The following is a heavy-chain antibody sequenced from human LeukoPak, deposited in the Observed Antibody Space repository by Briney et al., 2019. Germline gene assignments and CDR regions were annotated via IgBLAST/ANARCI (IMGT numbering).Heavy chain of an antibody. Sequence: PGGSLRLSCAASGFIFSTYGRHWVRQAPGKGLEWVAFIRYDGSNTYYIDSVKGRFAISRDNSKNTLYLQMNNLRAEDTALYYCAKNNGSSVRESSHYYYYLDVWGKGTTVIVSS. CDR3: AKNNGSSVRESSHYYYYLDV. V-gene: IGHV3-30*02. CDR1: GFIFSTYG. CDR2: IRYDGSNT. D-gene: IGHD5-12*01. J-gene: IGHJ6*03.